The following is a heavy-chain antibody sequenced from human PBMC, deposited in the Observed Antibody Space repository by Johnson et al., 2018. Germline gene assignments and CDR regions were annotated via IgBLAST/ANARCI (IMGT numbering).Heavy chain of an antibody. CDR2: ISYDGSNK. J-gene: IGHJ3*02. Sequence: QVQLVESGGGVVQPGRSLRLSCAASGFTFSSYGMHWVRQAPGKGLEWVAVISYDGSNKYYADSVKGRFTISRDNSKNTLYLQMNSLRAEDTAVYYCAGDVGRWNDAFDIWGQGTRAT. D-gene: IGHD4-23*01. CDR3: AGDVGRWNDAFDI. V-gene: IGHV3-30*03. CDR1: GFTFSSYG.